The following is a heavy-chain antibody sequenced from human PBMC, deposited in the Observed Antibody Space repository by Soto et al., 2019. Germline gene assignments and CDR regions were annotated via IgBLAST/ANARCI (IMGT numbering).Heavy chain of an antibody. CDR2: ISGSGGST. J-gene: IGHJ4*02. CDR3: AKPDYVWGSYRPFDY. Sequence: EVQLLESGGGLVQPGGSLRLSCAASGFTFSSYAMSWVRQAPGKGLEWVSAISGSGGSTYYVDSVKGRFTISRDNSKNTLYLQMNSLRAEDTAVYYCAKPDYVWGSYRPFDYWGQGTLVTVSS. V-gene: IGHV3-23*01. D-gene: IGHD3-16*02. CDR1: GFTFSSYA.